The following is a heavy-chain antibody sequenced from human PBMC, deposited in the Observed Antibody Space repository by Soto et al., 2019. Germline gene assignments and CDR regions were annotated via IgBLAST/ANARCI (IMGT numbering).Heavy chain of an antibody. Sequence: SVKVSGKASGGTLSSYAISWGRQAPGQGREWMGGIIPIFGTANYAQKCQGRVTITADKSTSTAYMELSSLRSEDTAVYYCARAHKKTKDIVVVVPHWFDPWGQGTMVTVSS. J-gene: IGHJ5*02. CDR3: ARAHKKTKDIVVVVPHWFDP. D-gene: IGHD2-15*01. V-gene: IGHV1-69*06. CDR1: GGTLSSYA. CDR2: IIPIFGTA.